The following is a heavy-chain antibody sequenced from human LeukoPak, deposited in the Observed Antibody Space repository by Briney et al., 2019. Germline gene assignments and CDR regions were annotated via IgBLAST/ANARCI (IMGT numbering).Heavy chain of an antibody. CDR3: ASSTIFGVVANWFDP. D-gene: IGHD3-3*01. CDR1: GGSISSSSYY. CDR2: INHSGST. J-gene: IGHJ5*02. V-gene: IGHV4-39*07. Sequence: SETLSLTCTVSGGSISSSSYYWGWIRQPPGKGLEWIGEINHSGSTNYNPSLKSRVTISVDTSKNQFSLRLSSVTAADTAMYYCASSTIFGVVANWFDPWGQGTLVTVSS.